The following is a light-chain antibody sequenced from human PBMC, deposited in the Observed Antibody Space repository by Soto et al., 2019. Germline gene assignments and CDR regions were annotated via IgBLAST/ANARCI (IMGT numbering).Light chain of an antibody. CDR1: QSINSNF. CDR2: VAS. V-gene: IGKV3-20*01. J-gene: IGKJ2*01. CDR3: QQYGSSPRT. Sequence: EIVLTQSPGTLSLSPGERTALSCRASQSINSNFLAWYQQKPGQAPRLLIHVASSRATGIPDRFTGSGSGTDFSLTSSRLEPKDFAVYHCQQYGSSPRTFGQGTKLEIK.